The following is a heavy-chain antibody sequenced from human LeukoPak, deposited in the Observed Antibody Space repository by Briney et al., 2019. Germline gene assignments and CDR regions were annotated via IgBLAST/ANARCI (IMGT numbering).Heavy chain of an antibody. CDR2: VNPHSGGT. J-gene: IGHJ4*02. Sequence: ASVKVSCKASGYSFIDYYIHWVRQAPGQGLEWMGWVNPHSGGTKFAQKFQGRVTMTRDTSINTAYMEVSSLRSDDTAVYYCAGDIGDYYGSGSYWLLWGQGTLVTVAS. CDR3: AGDIGDYYGSGSYWLL. CDR1: GYSFIDYY. D-gene: IGHD3-10*01. V-gene: IGHV1-2*02.